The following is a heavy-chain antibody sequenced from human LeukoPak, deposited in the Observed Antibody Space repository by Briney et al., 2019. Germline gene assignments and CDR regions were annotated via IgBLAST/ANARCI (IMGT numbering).Heavy chain of an antibody. Sequence: ASVKVSCKASGYTFTGYYIHWVRQAPGQGLEWMGWINPNSGGTNYAQKFQGRVTMTRDTSISTAYMELSRLRSDDTAVYYCARYDSSGYYYRYFQHWGQGTLVTVSS. CDR3: ARYDSSGYYYRYFQH. D-gene: IGHD3-22*01. CDR2: INPNSGGT. CDR1: GYTFTGYY. V-gene: IGHV1-2*02. J-gene: IGHJ1*01.